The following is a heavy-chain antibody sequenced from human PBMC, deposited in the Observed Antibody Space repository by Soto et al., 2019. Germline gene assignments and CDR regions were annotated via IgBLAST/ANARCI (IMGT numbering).Heavy chain of an antibody. V-gene: IGHV3-9*01. Sequence: PGGSLRLSSAASGFTFDDYAMHWVRQAPWKGLEWVSGISWNSGSIGYADSVKGRFTISRDNAKNSLYLQMNSLRAEDTALYYCAKDRAAPYSKAGYSYYYGMDVWGQGPTVTVSS. CDR2: ISWNSGSI. J-gene: IGHJ6*02. D-gene: IGHD4-4*01. CDR1: GFTFDDYA. CDR3: AKDRAAPYSKAGYSYYYGMDV.